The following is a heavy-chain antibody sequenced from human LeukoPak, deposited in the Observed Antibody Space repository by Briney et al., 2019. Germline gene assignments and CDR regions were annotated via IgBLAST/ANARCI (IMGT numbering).Heavy chain of an antibody. V-gene: IGHV1-69*04. Sequence: SVKVSCRASGGTFSSYAISWVRQAPGQGLEWMGRIIPILGIANYAQKFQGRVTITADKSTSTAYMELSSLRSEDTAVYYCARVAQRYYGDYFDYWGQGTLVAVSS. CDR1: GGTFSSYA. CDR2: IIPILGIA. CDR3: ARVAQRYYGDYFDY. D-gene: IGHD3-3*01. J-gene: IGHJ4*02.